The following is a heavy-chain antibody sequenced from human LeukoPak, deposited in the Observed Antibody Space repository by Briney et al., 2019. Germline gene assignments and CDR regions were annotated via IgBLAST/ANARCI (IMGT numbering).Heavy chain of an antibody. Sequence: ASVTVSCKASGYTFTGYYMHWVRQAPGQGLEWMGWIKSNSGATEFAQKFQGRVTMTRDTSISTAYMELITLTSDDTAVYYCARGSSTTKGKFPNDYWGQGTLVTVSS. J-gene: IGHJ4*02. CDR1: GYTFTGYY. CDR2: IKSNSGAT. CDR3: ARGSSTTKGKFPNDY. V-gene: IGHV1-2*02. D-gene: IGHD2-2*01.